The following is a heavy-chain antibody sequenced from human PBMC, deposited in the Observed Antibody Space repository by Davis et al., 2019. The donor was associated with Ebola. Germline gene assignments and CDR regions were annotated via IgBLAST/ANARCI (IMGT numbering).Heavy chain of an antibody. CDR2: RRNKAQSYPT. CDR1: GFILSDHY. CDR3: PSPARATHGLDN. D-gene: IGHD2-2*01. Sequence: GESLKISCAVSGFILSDHYMYWVRPAPGKRVEWVGRRRNKAQSYPTDYAASVRGRFTISRDDSKNSLYLQMSSLKTEDTAVYYCPSPARATHGLDNWGQGTLVTVSS. J-gene: IGHJ4*02. V-gene: IGHV3-72*01.